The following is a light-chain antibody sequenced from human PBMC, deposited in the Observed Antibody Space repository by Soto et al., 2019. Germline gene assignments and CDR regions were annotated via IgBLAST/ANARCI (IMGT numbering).Light chain of an antibody. CDR3: QQYGSSPRT. CDR2: GAS. V-gene: IGKV3-20*01. Sequence: EIVLTQSPGTLSLSPGERATLSCRASQSVSGRYLAWYQQKPGQAPRLLIYGASSRAPGIPDTFSGSGSGTDFTITISRLEPEDFAVYYCQQYGSSPRTFGQGTKVEIK. CDR1: QSVSGRY. J-gene: IGKJ1*01.